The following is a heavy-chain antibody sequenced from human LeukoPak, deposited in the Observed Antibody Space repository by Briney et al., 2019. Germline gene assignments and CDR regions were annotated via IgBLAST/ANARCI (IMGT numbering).Heavy chain of an antibody. CDR2: MYHSGST. Sequence: PSETLSLTCAVSGYSISSGHYWGWIRQPPGKGLEWIGSMYHSGSTYHNPSLKSRVTISVDTSKNQFSLKLSSVTAADTAVYYCARLRWLQSIDYWGQGTLVTVS. CDR1: GYSISSGHY. CDR3: ARLRWLQSIDY. J-gene: IGHJ4*02. V-gene: IGHV4-38-2*01. D-gene: IGHD5-24*01.